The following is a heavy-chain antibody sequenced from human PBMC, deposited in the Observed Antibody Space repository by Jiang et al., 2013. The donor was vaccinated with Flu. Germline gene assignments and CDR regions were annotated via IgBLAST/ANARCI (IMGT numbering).Heavy chain of an antibody. V-gene: IGHV3-11*06. CDR1: GFTFSDYY. D-gene: IGHD5-12*01. CDR3: ARVEGWLHPGYFDY. Sequence: QLVESGGGLVKPGGSLRLSCAASGFTFSDYYMSWIRQAPGKGLEWVSYISSSSSYTNYADSVKGRFTISRDNAKNSLYLQMNSLRAEDTAVYYCARVEGWLHPGYFDYWGQGTLVTVSS. J-gene: IGHJ4*02. CDR2: ISSSSSYT.